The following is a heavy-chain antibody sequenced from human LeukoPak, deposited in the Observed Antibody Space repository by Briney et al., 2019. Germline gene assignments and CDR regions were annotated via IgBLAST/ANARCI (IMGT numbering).Heavy chain of an antibody. J-gene: IGHJ1*01. CDR2: IYSGGST. Sequence: GGSLRLSCAASGFTVSSNYMSWVRQAPGKGLEWVSVIYSGGSTYYADSVKGRFTISRDNSKNTLYLQMNSLRAEDTAVYYCARDFFAKDYGDYGYFQHWGQGTLVTVSS. V-gene: IGHV3-66*01. CDR3: ARDFFAKDYGDYGYFQH. CDR1: GFTVSSNY. D-gene: IGHD4-17*01.